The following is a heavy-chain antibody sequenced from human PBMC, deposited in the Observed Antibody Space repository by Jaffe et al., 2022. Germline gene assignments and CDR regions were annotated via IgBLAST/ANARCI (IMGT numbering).Heavy chain of an antibody. V-gene: IGHV1-3*01. D-gene: IGHD1-7*01. CDR3: ARTASVNSETGTTYFDY. CDR1: GYTFTSYA. CDR2: INAGNGNT. Sequence: QVQLVQSGAEVKKPGASVKVSCKASGYTFTSYAMHWVRQAPGQRLEWMGWINAGNGNTKYSQKFQGRVTITRDTSASTAYMELSSLRSEDTAVYYCARTASVNSETGTTYFDYWGQGTLVTVSS. J-gene: IGHJ4*02.